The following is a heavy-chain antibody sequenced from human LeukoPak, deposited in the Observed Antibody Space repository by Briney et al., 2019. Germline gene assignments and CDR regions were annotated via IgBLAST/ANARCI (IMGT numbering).Heavy chain of an antibody. Sequence: ASVMVSCKASGYTFTSYGISWVRQAPGQGLEWMGWISAYNGNTNYAQKLQGRVTMTTDTSTSTAYMELRSLRSDDTAVYYCARDTVAGSPHYYYYMDVWGKGTTVTVSS. V-gene: IGHV1-18*01. CDR3: ARDTVAGSPHYYYYMDV. CDR2: ISAYNGNT. CDR1: GYTFTSYG. J-gene: IGHJ6*03. D-gene: IGHD6-19*01.